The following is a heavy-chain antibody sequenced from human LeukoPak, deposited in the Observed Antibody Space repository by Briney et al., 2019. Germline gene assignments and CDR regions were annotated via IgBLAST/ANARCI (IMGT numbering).Heavy chain of an antibody. CDR3: AEGIAAAGIDY. V-gene: IGHV3-23*01. Sequence: GGSLRLSCAASGFTFTSYAMSWVRQAPGKGLEWVSVISGSGGSAYYADSVKGRFTISRDNSKNTLYLQMNSLRAEDTAVYYCAEGIAAAGIDYWGQGTLVTVSS. J-gene: IGHJ4*02. CDR1: GFTFTSYA. D-gene: IGHD6-13*01. CDR2: ISGSGGSA.